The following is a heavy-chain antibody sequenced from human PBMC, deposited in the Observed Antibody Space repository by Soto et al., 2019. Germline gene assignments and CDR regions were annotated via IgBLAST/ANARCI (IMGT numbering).Heavy chain of an antibody. D-gene: IGHD2-2*01. CDR1: GGTFREYA. CDR2: IITIFGTI. J-gene: IGHJ6*02. Sequence: QVQLVQSGAEVQKPGSAVKVSCKTSGGTFREYAISWVRQAPGQGLEWLGGIITIFGTINYAQNFQGRVTISADKSTSTAYMELRSLRPGDTAVYYCGRGYCTSTTCEDYYVMDVWGQGTTVTVSS. V-gene: IGHV1-69*06. CDR3: GRGYCTSTTCEDYYVMDV.